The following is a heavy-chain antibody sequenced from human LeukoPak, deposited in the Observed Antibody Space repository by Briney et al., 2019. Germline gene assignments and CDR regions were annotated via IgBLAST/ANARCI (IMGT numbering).Heavy chain of an antibody. J-gene: IGHJ4*02. Sequence: SETLSLTCTVSGGSISSYYWSWIRQPPGKGLEWIGYIYYSGSTNYNPSLKSRVTISVDTSKNQFSLKLSSVTAADAAVYYCAMLPRELGRDTHTAMVTDYWGQGTLVTVSS. CDR1: GGSISSYY. D-gene: IGHD5-18*01. CDR3: AMLPRELGRDTHTAMVTDY. V-gene: IGHV4-59*08. CDR2: IYYSGST.